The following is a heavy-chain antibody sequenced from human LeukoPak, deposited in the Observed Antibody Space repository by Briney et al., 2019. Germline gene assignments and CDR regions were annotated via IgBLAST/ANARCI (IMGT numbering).Heavy chain of an antibody. D-gene: IGHD6-13*01. CDR2: IYYSGST. V-gene: IGHV4-39*07. CDR3: AREGQQLVRYYMDV. J-gene: IGHJ6*03. CDR1: GGSISSSSYY. Sequence: PSETLSLTCTVSGGSISSSSYYWGWIRQPPGKGLEWIGSIYYSGSTYYNPSLKSRVTISVDTSKNQFSLKLSSVTAADTAVYYCAREGQQLVRYYMDVWGKGTTVTISS.